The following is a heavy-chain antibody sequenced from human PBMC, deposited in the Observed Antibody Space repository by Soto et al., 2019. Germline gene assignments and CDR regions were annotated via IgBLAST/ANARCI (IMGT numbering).Heavy chain of an antibody. V-gene: IGHV4-34*01. CDR3: ARYTTYSSSWYDY. D-gene: IGHD6-13*01. J-gene: IGHJ4*02. Sequence: TSETLSLTCAVYGGSFSGYYWSWIRQPPGKGLEWIGEINHSGSTNYNPSLKSRVTISVDTSKNQFSLKLSSVTAADTAVYYCARYTTYSSSWYDYWGQGT. CDR1: GGSFSGYY. CDR2: INHSGST.